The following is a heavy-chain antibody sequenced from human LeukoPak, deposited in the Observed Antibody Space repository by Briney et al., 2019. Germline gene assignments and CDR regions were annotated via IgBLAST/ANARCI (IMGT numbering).Heavy chain of an antibody. CDR3: ARTYYDFWSGYYYYYYMDV. J-gene: IGHJ6*03. D-gene: IGHD3-3*01. CDR2: IYYSGST. V-gene: IGHV4-59*01. CDR1: GGSISSYY. Sequence: SETLSLTCTVSGGSISSYYWSWIRQPPGKGLEWIGYIYYSGSTNYNPSLKSRVTIPVDTSKNQFSLKLSSVTAADTAVYYCARTYYDFWSGYYYYYYMDVWGKGTTVTVSS.